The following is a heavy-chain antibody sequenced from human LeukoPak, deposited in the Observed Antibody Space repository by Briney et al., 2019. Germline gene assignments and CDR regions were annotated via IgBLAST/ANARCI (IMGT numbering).Heavy chain of an antibody. D-gene: IGHD3-22*01. CDR2: ISYDGSNK. J-gene: IGHJ5*02. V-gene: IGHV3-30-3*01. Sequence: GGSLRLSCAASGFTFSSYAMHWVRQAPGKGLEWVAVISYDGSNKYYADSVKGRFTISRDNSKNTLYLQMNSLRAEDTAVYYCARGEYYDSSGYFWFDPWGQGTLVTVSS. CDR3: ARGEYYDSSGYFWFDP. CDR1: GFTFSSYA.